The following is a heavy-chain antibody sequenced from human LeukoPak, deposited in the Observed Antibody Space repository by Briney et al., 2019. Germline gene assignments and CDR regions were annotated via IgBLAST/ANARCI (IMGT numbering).Heavy chain of an antibody. J-gene: IGHJ4*02. CDR3: AKSEGIAVAGTVSDY. D-gene: IGHD6-19*01. CDR1: GFTFSSYA. CDR2: ISGSGGST. V-gene: IGHV3-23*01. Sequence: PGGSLRLSCAASGFTFSSYAMSWVRQAPGKGLEWVSAISGSGGSTYYADSVKGRFTISRDNSKNTLYLQMNSLRAEDTAVYYCAKSEGIAVAGTVSDYWGQGTLVTVSS.